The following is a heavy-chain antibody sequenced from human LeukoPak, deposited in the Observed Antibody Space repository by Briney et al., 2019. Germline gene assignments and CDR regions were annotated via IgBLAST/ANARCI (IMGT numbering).Heavy chain of an antibody. CDR2: INPSGGST. CDR3: ARDRCSGGSCYTPNWFDP. J-gene: IGHJ5*02. CDR1: GYTFTSYY. V-gene: IGHV1-46*01. Sequence: GASVKVSCKASGYTFTSYYMHWVRQAPGQGLEWMGIINPSGGSTSYAQKFQGRVTMTRDTSTSTVYMELSSLRSGDTAVYYCARDRCSGGSCYTPNWFDPWGQGTLVTVSS. D-gene: IGHD2-15*01.